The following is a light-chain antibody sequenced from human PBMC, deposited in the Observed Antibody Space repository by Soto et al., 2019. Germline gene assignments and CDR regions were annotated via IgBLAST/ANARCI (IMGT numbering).Light chain of an antibody. CDR1: SSNIGAGYD. Sequence: QSVLTQPPSVSGAPGQRVTISCTGSSSNIGAGYDVHWYQQLPGTAPKLLIYGNSNRPSGVPDRFSGSKSGTSASLAITGLQAEAEADYYRQSYDSSLSGLVFGGGTKVTVL. CDR2: GNS. CDR3: QSYDSSLSGLV. J-gene: IGLJ2*01. V-gene: IGLV1-40*01.